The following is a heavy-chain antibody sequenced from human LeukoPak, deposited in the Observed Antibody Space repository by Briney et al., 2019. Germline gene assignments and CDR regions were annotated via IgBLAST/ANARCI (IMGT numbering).Heavy chain of an antibody. Sequence: QPGGSLRLSCAASGFTFSSYAMHWVRQAPGKGLGYVSAISSNGGSTYYANSVKGRFTISRDNSKNTLYLQMGSLRAEDMAVYYCARARIVGAITSLDYWGQGTLVTVSS. CDR3: ARARIVGAITSLDY. CDR1: GFTFSSYA. D-gene: IGHD1-26*01. V-gene: IGHV3-64*01. CDR2: ISSNGGST. J-gene: IGHJ4*02.